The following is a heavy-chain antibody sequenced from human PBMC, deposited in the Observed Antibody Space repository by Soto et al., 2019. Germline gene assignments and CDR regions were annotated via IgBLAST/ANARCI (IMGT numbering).Heavy chain of an antibody. V-gene: IGHV4-4*02. D-gene: IGHD7-27*01. CDR3: ARGPGSRRRGFDS. Sequence: SETLSLTCAVSGDSISSRNWWTWVRQPPGKGLEWIGEIYGSGSTNYNPSLTSRVTISVDKSKNQFSLNLNSVTAADTAVYYCARGPGSRRRGFDSWGQGTLVTVSS. CDR1: GDSISSRNW. CDR2: IYGSGST. J-gene: IGHJ4*02.